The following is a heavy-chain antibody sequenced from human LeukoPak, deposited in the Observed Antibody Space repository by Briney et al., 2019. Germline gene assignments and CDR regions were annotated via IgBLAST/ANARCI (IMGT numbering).Heavy chain of an antibody. V-gene: IGHV4-31*03. Sequence: SQTLSLTCTVSGGSISSGGYYWSWIRQHPGKGLEWIGYIYYSGSTYYNPSLKSRVTISVDTSKNQFSLKLSSVTAADTAVYYCARVVSGYSYYYYYYGMDVWGQGTTVTVSS. CDR2: IYYSGST. CDR1: GGSISSGGYY. CDR3: ARVVSGYSYYYYYYGMDV. J-gene: IGHJ6*02. D-gene: IGHD3-3*01.